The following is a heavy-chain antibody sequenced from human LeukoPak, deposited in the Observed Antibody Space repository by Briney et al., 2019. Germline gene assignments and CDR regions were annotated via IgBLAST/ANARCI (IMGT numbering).Heavy chain of an antibody. CDR1: GFTFSSYG. D-gene: IGHD3-9*01. J-gene: IGHJ4*02. V-gene: IGHV3-30*02. CDR2: IRYDGSNK. CDR3: ARVPFLTGYSFDY. Sequence: GGSLRLSCAASGFTFSSYGMHWVRQAPGKGLEWVAFIRYDGSNKYYADSVKGRFTISRDNAKNPLYLQMNSLRAEDTAVYYCARVPFLTGYSFDYWGQGTLVTVSS.